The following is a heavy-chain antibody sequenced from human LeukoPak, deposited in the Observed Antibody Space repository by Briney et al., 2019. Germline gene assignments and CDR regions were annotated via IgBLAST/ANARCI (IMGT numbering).Heavy chain of an antibody. V-gene: IGHV1-69*13. Sequence: GASVKVSCKASGGTFSSYAISWVRQAPGQGLEWMGGIIPIFGTANYAQKFQGRVTITADESTSTAYMELSSLRSEDTAVYYCARDTSNTAMETFDYWGQGTLVTVSS. CDR2: IIPIFGTA. CDR3: ARDTSNTAMETFDY. CDR1: GGTFSSYA. J-gene: IGHJ4*02. D-gene: IGHD5-18*01.